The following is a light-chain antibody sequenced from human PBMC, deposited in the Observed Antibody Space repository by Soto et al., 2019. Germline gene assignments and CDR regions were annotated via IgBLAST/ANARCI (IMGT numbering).Light chain of an antibody. J-gene: IGLJ2*01. CDR2: QDS. Sequence: SYELTQPPSVSVSPGQTASITRSGDKLGDKYACWYQQKPGQSPVLVIYQDSKRPSGIPERFSGSNSGNTATLTISGTQAMDEAYYYCQAWDSSTVVFGGGTELTVL. CDR1: KLGDKY. V-gene: IGLV3-1*01. CDR3: QAWDSSTVV.